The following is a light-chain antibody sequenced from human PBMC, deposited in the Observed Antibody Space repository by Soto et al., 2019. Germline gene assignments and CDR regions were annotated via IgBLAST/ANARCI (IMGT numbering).Light chain of an antibody. J-gene: IGKJ4*01. V-gene: IGKV3D-15*01. CDR1: QSVNIY. Sequence: EIVMTQSPATLSVSPGERATLSCRASQSVNIYLAWYQQKPGQAPRLLIFGATYRATGIPARFSGSGSGTEFNLTISSLLSEDFAVYFCQQYDDLLRLTFGGGTKVEIK. CDR3: QQYDDLLRLT. CDR2: GAT.